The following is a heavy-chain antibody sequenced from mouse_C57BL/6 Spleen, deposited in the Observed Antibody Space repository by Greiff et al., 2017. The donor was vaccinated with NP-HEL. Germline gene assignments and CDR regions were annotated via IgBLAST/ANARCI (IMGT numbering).Heavy chain of an antibody. Sequence: EVKLVESGGGLVKPGGSLKLSCAASGFTFSSYAMSWVRQTPEKRLEWVANISDGGSYTYYPDNVKGRFTISRDNAKNNLYLQMSHLKSEDTAMYYWARSQPGFAYWGQGTLLTVSS. CDR3: ARSQPGFAY. CDR2: ISDGGSYT. D-gene: IGHD6-1*01. V-gene: IGHV5-4*03. CDR1: GFTFSSYA. J-gene: IGHJ3*01.